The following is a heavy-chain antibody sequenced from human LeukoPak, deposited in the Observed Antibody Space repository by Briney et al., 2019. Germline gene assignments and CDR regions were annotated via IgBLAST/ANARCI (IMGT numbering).Heavy chain of an antibody. V-gene: IGHV1-8*03. Sequence: PSVKVSCKASGYTFTSYDINWVRQAPGQGLEWMGWVNPNAGKTGYVKKFQGRVTFTRNTSISTAYMELSSLRSEDTAVYYCARGKYCSDATCYSLGYYYYMDVWGKGTTVTVSS. CDR3: ARGKYCSDATCYSLGYYYYMDV. D-gene: IGHD2-15*01. CDR1: GYTFTSYD. CDR2: VNPNAGKT. J-gene: IGHJ6*03.